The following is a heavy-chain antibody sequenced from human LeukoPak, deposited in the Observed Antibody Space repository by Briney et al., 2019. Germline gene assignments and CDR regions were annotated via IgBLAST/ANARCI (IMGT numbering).Heavy chain of an antibody. D-gene: IGHD2-21*01. CDR2: ISSSGSTI. V-gene: IGHV3-48*03. Sequence: GGSLRLSCAASGFTFSSYEMNWVRQAPGKGLEWVSYISSSGSTIYYADSVKGRFTISRDNAKNSLYLQMNSLRAEDTAVYYCARDRPLLFYYNGMDVWGQGTTVTVSS. CDR3: ARDRPLLFYYNGMDV. CDR1: GFTFSSYE. J-gene: IGHJ6*02.